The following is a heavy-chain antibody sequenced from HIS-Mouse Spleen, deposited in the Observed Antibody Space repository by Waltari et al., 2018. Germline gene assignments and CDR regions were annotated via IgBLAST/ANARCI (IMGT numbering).Heavy chain of an antibody. V-gene: IGHV4-39*07. CDR1: GGSISSSSYY. Sequence: QLQLQESGPGLVKPSETLSLTCTVSGGSISSSSYYWGWILQPPGKGLEWIGSIYYSGSTHHNPSLKSRVTMSVDTSKNQFSLKLSSVTAADTAVYYCAREIPYSSSWYDWYFDLWGRGTLVTVSS. J-gene: IGHJ2*01. D-gene: IGHD6-13*01. CDR3: AREIPYSSSWYDWYFDL. CDR2: IYYSGST.